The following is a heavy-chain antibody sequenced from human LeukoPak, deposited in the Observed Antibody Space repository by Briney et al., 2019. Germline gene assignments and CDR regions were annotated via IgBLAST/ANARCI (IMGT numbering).Heavy chain of an antibody. CDR2: ISSSGSTI. CDR1: GFTFSSYE. J-gene: IGHJ4*02. CDR3: ARDWWFGESPFDY. D-gene: IGHD3-10*01. Sequence: PGGSLRLSCAASGFTFSSYEMNWVRQAPGKGLEWVSYISSSGSTIYYADPVKGRFTISRDNAKNSLYLQMNSLRAEDTAVYYCARDWWFGESPFDYWGQGTLVTVSS. V-gene: IGHV3-48*03.